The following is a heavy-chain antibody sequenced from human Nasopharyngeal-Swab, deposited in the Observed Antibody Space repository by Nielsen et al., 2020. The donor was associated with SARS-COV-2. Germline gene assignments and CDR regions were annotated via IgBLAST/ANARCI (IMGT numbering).Heavy chain of an antibody. CDR2: ISSTGTTI. D-gene: IGHD5-18*01. CDR3: AREMGYSYGWDY. J-gene: IGHJ4*02. Sequence: WIRQPPGKGLEWISYISSTGTTIYYADSVKGRFTISRDNAKNSLFLQMNSMRAEDTALYYYAREMGYSYGWDYWGQGTQVTVSS. V-gene: IGHV3-48*03.